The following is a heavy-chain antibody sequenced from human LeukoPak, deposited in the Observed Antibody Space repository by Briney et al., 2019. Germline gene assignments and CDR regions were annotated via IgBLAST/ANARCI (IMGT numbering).Heavy chain of an antibody. CDR2: IYSGGNT. CDR1: GFTFSSYA. D-gene: IGHD3-10*01. J-gene: IGHJ6*02. V-gene: IGHV3-53*01. Sequence: GGSLRLSCAASGFTFSSYAMSWVRQAPGKGLEWVSVIYSGGNTYYADSVKGRFTISRDNSKNTLSLQMDRLRAEDTAVYYCARDRSVRSGSYSEGYSYYYGMDVWGQGTTVTVSS. CDR3: ARDRSVRSGSYSEGYSYYYGMDV.